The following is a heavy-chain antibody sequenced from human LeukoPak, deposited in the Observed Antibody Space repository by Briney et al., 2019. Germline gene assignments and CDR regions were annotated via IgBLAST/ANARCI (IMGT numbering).Heavy chain of an antibody. J-gene: IGHJ6*03. CDR2: ISSSSYI. Sequence: GGSLRLSCAASGFTFSSYSMNRVRQAPGKGLEWVSSISSSSYIYYADSVKGRFTISRDNAKNSLYLQMNSLRAEDTAVYYCARQEYFYYYYMDVWGKGTTVTVSS. CDR3: ARQEYFYYYYMDV. V-gene: IGHV3-21*01. CDR1: GFTFSSYS.